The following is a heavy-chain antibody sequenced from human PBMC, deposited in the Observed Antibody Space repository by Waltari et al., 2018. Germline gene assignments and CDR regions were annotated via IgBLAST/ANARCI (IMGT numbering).Heavy chain of an antibody. V-gene: IGHV3-66*01. CDR3: ARGGQIVRPRPLDL. D-gene: IGHD6-6*01. CDR1: GSTVPGPY. J-gene: IGHJ3*01. CDR2: IYSSATT. Sequence: EGQLVESGGGLVKPGGSLSLSCEAPGSTVPGPYMNWVRQAPGKGLEWVSTIYSSATTFYADSVKGRFTISRDNSKNLLFLQMDDLRVNDTAVYYCARGGQIVRPRPLDLWGPGTLVTVSS.